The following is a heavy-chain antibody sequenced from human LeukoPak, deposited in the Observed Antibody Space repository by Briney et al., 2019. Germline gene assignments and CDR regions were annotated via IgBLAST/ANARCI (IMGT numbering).Heavy chain of an antibody. CDR2: IKQDGSEK. V-gene: IGHV3-7*05. Sequence: GGSLRLSCAASGFTFSSYWMSWVRQSPGKGLEWVANIKQDGSEKYYVDSVKGRFTISRDNAKNSLYLQMNSLRAEDTAVYYCARESMVRGVSPFDYWGQGTLVTVSS. J-gene: IGHJ4*02. D-gene: IGHD3-10*01. CDR1: GFTFSSYW. CDR3: ARESMVRGVSPFDY.